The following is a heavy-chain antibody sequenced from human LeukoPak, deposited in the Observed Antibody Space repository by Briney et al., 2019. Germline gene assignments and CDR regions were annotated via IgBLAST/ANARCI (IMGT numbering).Heavy chain of an antibody. J-gene: IGHJ4*02. CDR2: INHSEST. V-gene: IGHV4-34*01. Sequence: SETLSLTCAVYGGSFSGYYWSWIRQPPGQGLEWIGEINHSESTNYNPSLKSRVTISVDTSKNQFSLKLSSVAAADTAVYYCARGVATTAPFDYWGQGTLVTVSS. CDR3: ARGVATTAPFDY. D-gene: IGHD5-12*01. CDR1: GGSFSGYY.